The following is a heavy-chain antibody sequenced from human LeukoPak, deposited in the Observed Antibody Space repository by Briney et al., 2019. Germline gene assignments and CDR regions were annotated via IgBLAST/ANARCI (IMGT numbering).Heavy chain of an antibody. CDR1: GFTFSSYA. D-gene: IGHD5-18*01. CDR2: ITGASDYI. J-gene: IGHJ4*02. V-gene: IGHV3-21*01. Sequence: GGSLRLSCAASGFTFSSYAMEWVRQAPGKGLEWVSSITGASDYIYYADSVKGRFTISRDNAKNSVYLQMNSLRAEDTAVYYCARQYSGDSRSPFFDYWGQGTLVTVSS. CDR3: ARQYSGDSRSPFFDY.